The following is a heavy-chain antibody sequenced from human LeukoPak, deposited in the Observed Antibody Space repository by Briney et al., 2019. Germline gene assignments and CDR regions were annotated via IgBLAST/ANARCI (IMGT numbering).Heavy chain of an antibody. CDR2: IYYSGST. CDR1: GGSISSSRYY. J-gene: IGHJ4*02. CDR3: ARLPRYDFWS. Sequence: PSETLSLTCTVSGGSISSSRYYWGWIRQPPGKGLEWIGNIYYSGSTYYNPSLKSRVTISLDTSKKQFSLKLNSVTAADTAVYYCARLPRYDFWSWGQGTLVTVSS. V-gene: IGHV4-39*01. D-gene: IGHD3-3*01.